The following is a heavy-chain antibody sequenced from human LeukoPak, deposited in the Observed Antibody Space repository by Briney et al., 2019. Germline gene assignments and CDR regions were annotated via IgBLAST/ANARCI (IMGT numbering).Heavy chain of an antibody. J-gene: IGHJ1*01. Sequence: GSLRLSCAASWFTVSSNYMSWVRQAPGKGLELVSVIYSADSTYYADSVKGRFTISRDNSKNTLYLQMNSLRAEDTAVYYCATVEYYDSSGSCYFQHWGQGTLLTVSS. CDR1: WFTVSSNY. V-gene: IGHV3-53*01. CDR2: IYSADST. D-gene: IGHD3-22*01. CDR3: ATVEYYDSSGSCYFQH.